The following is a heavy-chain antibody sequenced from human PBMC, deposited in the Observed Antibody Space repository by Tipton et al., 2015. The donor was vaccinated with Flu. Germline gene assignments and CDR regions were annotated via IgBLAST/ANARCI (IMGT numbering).Heavy chain of an antibody. Sequence: TYYNPSLKSRLSMSVDTSKSQFSLKLTSVTAADTAVYYCARGSGSGTYVIFDFWGQGTLVTVSS. D-gene: IGHD3-10*01. J-gene: IGHJ4*02. CDR3: ARGSGSGTYVIFDF. CDR2: T. V-gene: IGHV4-28*03.